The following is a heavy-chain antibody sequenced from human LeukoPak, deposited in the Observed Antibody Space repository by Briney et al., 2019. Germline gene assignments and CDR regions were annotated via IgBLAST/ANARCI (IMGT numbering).Heavy chain of an antibody. J-gene: IGHJ5*02. CDR2: IYYSGST. V-gene: IGHV4-61*08. CDR1: GGSISSGGYY. CDR3: ARAHSREMATIVRRIDP. Sequence: SETLSLTCTVSGGSISSGGYYWSWIRQHPGKGLEWIGYIYYSGSTNYNPSLKSRVTISVDTSKNQFSLKLSSVTAADTAVYYCARAHSREMATIVRRIDPWGQGTLVTVSS. D-gene: IGHD5-24*01.